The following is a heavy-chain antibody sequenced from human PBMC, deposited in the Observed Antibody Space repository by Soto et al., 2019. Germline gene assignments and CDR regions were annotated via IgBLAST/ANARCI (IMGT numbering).Heavy chain of an antibody. Sequence: HPGGSLRLSCAASGFTFSSYSMNWVRQAPGKGLKGVSYISSSSSTIYYADSVKGRFTISRDNAKNSLYLQMNSLRDEDTAVYYCARDPEIPLLAGTDYYYYGMDVWGQGTTVTSP. J-gene: IGHJ6*02. CDR1: GFTFSSYS. D-gene: IGHD2-15*01. CDR2: ISSSSSTI. V-gene: IGHV3-48*02. CDR3: ARDPEIPLLAGTDYYYYGMDV.